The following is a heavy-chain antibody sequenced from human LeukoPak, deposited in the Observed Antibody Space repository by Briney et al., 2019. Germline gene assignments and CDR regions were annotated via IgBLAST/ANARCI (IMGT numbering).Heavy chain of an antibody. J-gene: IGHJ4*02. Sequence: GESLKISCKGSGYSFTSYWIGWVRQMPGKGLEWMGIIYPGDSDTRYSPSFQGQVTISADKSISTAYLQWSSLKASDTAMYYCARRGYGIAVAGTHEYYFDYWGQGTLVTVSS. CDR3: ARRGYGIAVAGTHEYYFDY. CDR2: IYPGDSDT. CDR1: GYSFTSYW. V-gene: IGHV5-51*01. D-gene: IGHD6-19*01.